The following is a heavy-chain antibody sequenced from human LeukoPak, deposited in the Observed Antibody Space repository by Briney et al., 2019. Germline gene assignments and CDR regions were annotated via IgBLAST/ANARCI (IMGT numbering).Heavy chain of an antibody. Sequence: PGGSLRLSCAASGFTFSSYWMHWVRQAPGKGVVCVSRINSDGSSTSYADSVKGRFTISRDNAKNTLYLQINSLRAEDTAVYYCARGGRVTSPNWFDPWGQGTLVTVSS. CDR1: GFTFSSYW. V-gene: IGHV3-74*01. CDR3: ARGGRVTSPNWFDP. J-gene: IGHJ5*02. D-gene: IGHD4-17*01. CDR2: INSDGSST.